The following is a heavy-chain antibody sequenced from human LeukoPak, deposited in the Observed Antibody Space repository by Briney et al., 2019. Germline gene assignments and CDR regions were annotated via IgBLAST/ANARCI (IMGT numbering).Heavy chain of an antibody. Sequence: GASVKVSCKASGYTFTDYYMHWVRQAPGQGREWMGWINPNSGGTNYAQKFQGRVTMTRDTSISTGYMELSRLRSDDTAVYYCMIRSSGPPFDYWGQRTLVTVSS. CDR1: GYTFTDYY. CDR3: MIRSSGPPFDY. V-gene: IGHV1-2*02. J-gene: IGHJ4*02. D-gene: IGHD6-6*01. CDR2: INPNSGGT.